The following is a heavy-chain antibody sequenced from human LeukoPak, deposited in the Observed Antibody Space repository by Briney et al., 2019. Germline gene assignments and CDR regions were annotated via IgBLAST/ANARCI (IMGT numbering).Heavy chain of an antibody. J-gene: IGHJ4*02. D-gene: IGHD4-17*01. V-gene: IGHV5-51*01. CDR2: IYPGDSDT. CDR1: GYSFTHYW. CDR3: ARQDGDGRYYFDY. Sequence: GESLKISCKGSGYSFTHYWIGWVRRLPGKGLEWMGIIYPGDSDTRYSPSFQGQVTISADKSFSTAYLQWSSLKASDTAMHYCARQDGDGRYYFDYWGQGTLVTVSS.